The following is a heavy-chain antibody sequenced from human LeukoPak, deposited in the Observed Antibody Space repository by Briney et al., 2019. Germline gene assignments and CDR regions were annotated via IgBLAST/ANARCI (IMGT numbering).Heavy chain of an antibody. V-gene: IGHV3-7*01. CDR2: IKQDGSEK. J-gene: IGHJ4*02. Sequence: PGGSLRLSCAASGFTFSSYWMSWVRQAPGKGLEWVANIKQDGSEKYYVDSVKGRFTISRDNAKNTLYLQMNSLRAEDTAVCYCARDLLGVAVAPHWGQGTLVTVSS. D-gene: IGHD6-19*01. CDR1: GFTFSSYW. CDR3: ARDLLGVAVAPH.